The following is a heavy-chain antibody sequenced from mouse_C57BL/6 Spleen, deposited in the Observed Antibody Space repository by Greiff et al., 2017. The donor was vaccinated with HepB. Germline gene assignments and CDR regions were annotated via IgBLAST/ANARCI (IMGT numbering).Heavy chain of an antibody. D-gene: IGHD4-1*01. J-gene: IGHJ1*03. CDR1: GYAFSSYW. CDR3: ARWRGTGTRYFDV. V-gene: IGHV1-80*01. CDR2: IYPGDGDT. Sequence: QVQLQQSGAELVKPGASVKISCKASGYAFSSYWMNWVKQRPGKGLEWIGQIYPGDGDTNYNGKFKGKATLTADKSSSTAYMQLSSLTSEDSAVYFCARWRGTGTRYFDVWGTGTTVTVSS.